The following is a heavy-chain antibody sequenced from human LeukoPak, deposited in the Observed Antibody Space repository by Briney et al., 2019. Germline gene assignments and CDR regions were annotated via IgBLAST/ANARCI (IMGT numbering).Heavy chain of an antibody. J-gene: IGHJ5*02. CDR3: ARVTYYYDSSGYYSIGWFDP. CDR1: GFTFSSYA. V-gene: IGHV3-23*01. D-gene: IGHD3-22*01. CDR2: ISGSGGST. Sequence: GRSLRLSCAASGFTFSSYAMSWVRRAPGKGLEWVSAISGSGGSTYYADSVKGRFTISRDNSKNTLYLQMNSLRAEDTAVYYCARVTYYYDSSGYYSIGWFDPWGQGTLVTVSS.